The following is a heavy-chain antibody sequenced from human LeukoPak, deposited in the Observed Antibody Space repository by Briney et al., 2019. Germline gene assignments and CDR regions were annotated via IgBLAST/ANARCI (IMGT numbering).Heavy chain of an antibody. D-gene: IGHD1-26*01. CDR3: AKDSYGSGSSYYYYNYMDA. CDR2: IRYDGSDK. J-gene: IGHJ6*03. CDR1: GFTFSSYA. Sequence: GGSLRHSCAVSGFTFSSYAMNWVRPAPGKGLEWVAFIRYDGSDKYYADSVKGRFTISRDNSKNTLYLQMNSLRAEDTAVYYCAKDSYGSGSSYYYYNYMDAWGKGTTVTISS. V-gene: IGHV3-30*02.